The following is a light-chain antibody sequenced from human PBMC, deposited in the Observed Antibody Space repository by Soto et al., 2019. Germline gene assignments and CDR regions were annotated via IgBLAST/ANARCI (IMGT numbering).Light chain of an antibody. CDR1: QSISSW. Sequence: DIQMTQSPSTLSASVGDRVTITCRASQSISSWLAWYQQKPGKAPKLLIYKASSLESEVPSRFSGSGSGTEFTLTISSLQPDDFATYYCQQSPLTFGGGTKVDIK. V-gene: IGKV1-5*03. CDR3: QQSPLT. J-gene: IGKJ4*01. CDR2: KAS.